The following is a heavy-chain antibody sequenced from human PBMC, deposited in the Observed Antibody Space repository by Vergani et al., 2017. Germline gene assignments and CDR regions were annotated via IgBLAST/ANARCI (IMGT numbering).Heavy chain of an antibody. CDR3: ASLKLRDAYFMDV. J-gene: IGHJ6*03. D-gene: IGHD4-17*01. CDR2: IYYSGST. CDR1: GGSISSGDYY. V-gene: IGHV4-61*08. Sequence: QVQLKESGPGLVKPSKTLSLTCTVSGGSISSGDYYWSWIRQSPGKGLEWVGFIYYSGSTNYNPSLKSRVTISMDTSKNQFSLKLNSVTAADTAVYYCASLKLRDAYFMDVWGKGTTVTVSS.